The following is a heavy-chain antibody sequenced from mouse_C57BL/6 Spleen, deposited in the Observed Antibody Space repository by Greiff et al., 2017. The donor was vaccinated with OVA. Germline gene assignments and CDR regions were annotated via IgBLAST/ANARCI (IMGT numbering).Heavy chain of an antibody. D-gene: IGHD2-1*01. Sequence: QVQLQQSGAELVMPGASVKLSCKASGYTFTSYWMHWVKQRPGQGLEWIGEIDPSDSYTNYNQKFKGKSTLTVDKSSSTAYMQLSSLTSEDSAVYYCARRDYGNYYYAMDYWGQGTSVTVSS. CDR1: GYTFTSYW. CDR2: IDPSDSYT. V-gene: IGHV1-69*01. CDR3: ARRDYGNYYYAMDY. J-gene: IGHJ4*01.